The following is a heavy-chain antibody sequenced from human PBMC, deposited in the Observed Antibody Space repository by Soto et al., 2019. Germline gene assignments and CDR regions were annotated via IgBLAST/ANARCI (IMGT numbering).Heavy chain of an antibody. J-gene: IGHJ3*02. CDR3: ARDLGYYDSSGRRSAFDI. CDR1: GFTFSSYS. D-gene: IGHD3-22*01. CDR2: ISSSSSYI. Sequence: GGSLRLSCAASGFTFSSYSMNWVRQAPGKGLEWVSSISSSSSYIYHADSVKGRFTISRDNAKNSLYLQMNSLRAEDTAVYYCARDLGYYDSSGRRSAFDIWGQGTMVTVSS. V-gene: IGHV3-21*01.